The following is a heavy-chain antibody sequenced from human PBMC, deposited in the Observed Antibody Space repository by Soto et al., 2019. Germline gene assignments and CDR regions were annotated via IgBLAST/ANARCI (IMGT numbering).Heavy chain of an antibody. CDR2: ISWNSGSI. CDR3: AKDKGPYYYGSGSYQDAFDI. D-gene: IGHD3-10*01. J-gene: IGHJ3*02. CDR1: GFTFDDYA. Sequence: GGSLRLSCAASGFTFDDYAMHWVRQAPGKGLEWVSGISWNSGSIGYADSVKGRFTISRDNAKNSLYLQMNSLRAEDTALYYCAKDKGPYYYGSGSYQDAFDIWGQGTMVTVSS. V-gene: IGHV3-9*01.